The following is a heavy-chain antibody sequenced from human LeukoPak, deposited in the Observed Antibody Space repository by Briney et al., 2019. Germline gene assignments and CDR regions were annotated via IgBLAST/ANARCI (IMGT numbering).Heavy chain of an antibody. J-gene: IGHJ4*02. V-gene: IGHV3-11*01. CDR1: GFTFSDYY. CDR3: ARAVDYDFWSGYIGPFDY. D-gene: IGHD3-3*01. CDR2: ISSSGSTI. Sequence: GGSLRLSCAASGFTFSDYYMSWIRQAPGKGLGWVSYISSSGSTIYYADSVKGRFTISRDNAKNSLYLQMNSLRAEDTAVYYCARAVDYDFWSGYIGPFDYWGQGTLVTVSS.